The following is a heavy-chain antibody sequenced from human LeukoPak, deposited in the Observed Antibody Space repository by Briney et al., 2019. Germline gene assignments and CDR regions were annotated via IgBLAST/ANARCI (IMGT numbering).Heavy chain of an antibody. D-gene: IGHD3-10*01. CDR1: GFTFSDYY. V-gene: IGHV3-11*04. CDR2: ISSGGGGVI. CDR3: AQSFYSGSFDY. Sequence: GGSLRLSCVASGFTFSDYYMSWIRQAPGKGLEWISYISSGGGGVIYYADSMKGRFTISRDNAKNSLYLQMNSLRAEDTAVYYCAQSFYSGSFDYWGQGTLVTVSS. J-gene: IGHJ4*02.